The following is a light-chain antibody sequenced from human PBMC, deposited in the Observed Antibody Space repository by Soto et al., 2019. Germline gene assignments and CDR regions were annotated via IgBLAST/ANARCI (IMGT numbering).Light chain of an antibody. CDR1: QSVSNNY. J-gene: IGKJ1*01. Sequence: EFLMSQSPATLSVSPGERATLSWRASQSVSNNYLAWYQQKPGQAPRLLIYGASSRATGIPDRFSGSGSGTDFTLTISRLEPEDFAVYYCQQYGSSSWTFGQGTMVDVK. CDR2: GAS. CDR3: QQYGSSSWT. V-gene: IGKV3-20*01.